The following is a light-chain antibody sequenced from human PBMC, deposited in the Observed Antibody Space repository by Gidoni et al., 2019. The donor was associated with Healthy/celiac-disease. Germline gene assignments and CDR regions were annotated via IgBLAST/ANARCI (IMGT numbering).Light chain of an antibody. Sequence: DIQMTQSPSSLSASVGDRVTIACRASQSIGRYLNWYQQKSGKPPKLLIYAASSLQSGVPSRFSGRGSGTDFTLIISSLQPEDFATYYCHQSYSVPITFGQGTRLDIK. CDR2: AAS. CDR3: HQSYSVPIT. V-gene: IGKV1-39*01. CDR1: QSIGRY. J-gene: IGKJ5*01.